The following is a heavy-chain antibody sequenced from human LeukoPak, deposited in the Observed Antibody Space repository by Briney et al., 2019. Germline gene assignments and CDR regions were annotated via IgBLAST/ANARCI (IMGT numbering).Heavy chain of an antibody. Sequence: GGSLRLSCAASGFTFNTYNMNWVRQAPGKGLEWVSSISSSSSYIYYADSVKGRFTISRDSSKNTLYLQMNSLRAEDTAVYYCARGGESYYGSGSHDYWGQGTLITVSS. J-gene: IGHJ4*02. CDR1: GFTFNTYN. CDR3: ARGGESYYGSGSHDY. V-gene: IGHV3-21*01. CDR2: ISSSSSYI. D-gene: IGHD3-10*01.